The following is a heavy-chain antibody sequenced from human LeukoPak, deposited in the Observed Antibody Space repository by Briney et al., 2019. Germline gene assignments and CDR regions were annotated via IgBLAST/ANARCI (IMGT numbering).Heavy chain of an antibody. CDR1: GFTCSSYA. CDR3: AREGRFYDSSGLGAFDI. J-gene: IGHJ3*02. Sequence: GGSLRLSCAASGFTCSSYAMHWVRQAPGKGLEWVAVISYDGSNKYYADSVKGRFTISRDNSKNTLYLQMNSLRAEDTAVYYCAREGRFYDSSGLGAFDIWGQGTMVTVFS. V-gene: IGHV3-30-3*01. CDR2: ISYDGSNK. D-gene: IGHD3-22*01.